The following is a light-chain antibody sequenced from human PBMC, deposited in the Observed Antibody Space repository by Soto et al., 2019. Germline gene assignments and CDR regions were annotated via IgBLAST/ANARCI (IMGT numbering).Light chain of an antibody. CDR2: AAS. CDR3: QQVKPRT. Sequence: DIQMTQSPSSVSGSVGERVFITCRASQGISSYLAWYQQQPGKAHKLLIYAASTLQSGVPSRFSGSGSGTDFTLTISSLQPEDFATYYCQQVKPRTFGQGTRLEIK. J-gene: IGKJ5*01. V-gene: IGKV1-9*01. CDR1: QGISSY.